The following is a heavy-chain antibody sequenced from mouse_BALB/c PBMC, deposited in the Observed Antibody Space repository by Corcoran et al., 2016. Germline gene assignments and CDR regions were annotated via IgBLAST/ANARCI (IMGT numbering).Heavy chain of an antibody. V-gene: IGHV1S34*01. J-gene: IGHJ4*01. D-gene: IGHD2-4*01. CDR3: GRGITSDAMDY. CDR1: GYSFTGYY. Sequence: LVKTGASEKIFCKASGYSFTGYYMHWVKQSHGKSLEWIGYISCYNGATSYNQKFKGKATFTVDTSSSTAYMQFNSLTSEDSAVYYCGRGITSDAMDYWGQGTSVTVSS. CDR2: ISCYNGAT.